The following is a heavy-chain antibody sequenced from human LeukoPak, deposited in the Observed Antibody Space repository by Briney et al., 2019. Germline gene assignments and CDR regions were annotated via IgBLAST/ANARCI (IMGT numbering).Heavy chain of an antibody. D-gene: IGHD6-6*01. V-gene: IGHV4-34*01. J-gene: IGHJ6*02. CDR2: INHSGST. CDR3: ARDRRSSSPFYYYYGMDV. CDR1: GGSFSGYY. Sequence: SETLSLTCAVYGGSFSGYYWSWIRQPPGKGLEWIGEINHSGSTNYNPSLKSRVTISVDTSKNQFSLKLSSVTAADTAVYYCARDRRSSSPFYYYYGMDVWGQGTTVTVSS.